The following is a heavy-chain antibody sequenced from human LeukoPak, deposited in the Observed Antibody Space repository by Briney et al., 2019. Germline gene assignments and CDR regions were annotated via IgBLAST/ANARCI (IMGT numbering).Heavy chain of an antibody. CDR1: EFSLRSYS. J-gene: IGHJ3*02. Sequence: GGSLRLSWGASEFSLRSYSMDWVRQAPGKGLEWVSHINSGSSTIYYADSAKGRFTISRDNAGNSLYLHMNSLRAEDTAVYYCARVLLERPGIDSFDMWGQGTMVTVSS. CDR3: ARVLLERPGIDSFDM. V-gene: IGHV3-48*01. D-gene: IGHD1-1*01. CDR2: INSGSSTI.